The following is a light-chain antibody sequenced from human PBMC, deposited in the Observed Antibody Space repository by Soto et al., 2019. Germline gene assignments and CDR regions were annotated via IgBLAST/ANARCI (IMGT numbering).Light chain of an antibody. Sequence: ILMTQSPATLSVSPGERATLSCRASQSVSNNLAWYQQKPSQAPRLLISDASTRATGIPARFSGSGSGTEFTLTISGLQSEDFAVYYCQQYNNWSPWTFGQGTKVEIK. J-gene: IGKJ1*01. V-gene: IGKV3-15*01. CDR3: QQYNNWSPWT. CDR1: QSVSNN. CDR2: DAS.